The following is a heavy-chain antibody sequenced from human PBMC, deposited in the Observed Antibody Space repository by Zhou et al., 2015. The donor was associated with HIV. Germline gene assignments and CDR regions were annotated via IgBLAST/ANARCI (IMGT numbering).Heavy chain of an antibody. V-gene: IGHV1-69*01. CDR2: IVPFFGTA. Sequence: QVQLVQSGAEVKKPGSSVKVSCKASGGTFSNHGISWVRQAPGQGLEWMGGIVPFFGTANYAQKFQGRVTITADESTSTAYMELSSLRSEDTAVYYCASSEGDPKGRQGATTLYYYYYGMDVWGQGTTVTVSS. D-gene: IGHD5-12*01. J-gene: IGHJ6*02. CDR1: GGTFSNHG. CDR3: ASSEGDPKGRQGATTLYYYYYGMDV.